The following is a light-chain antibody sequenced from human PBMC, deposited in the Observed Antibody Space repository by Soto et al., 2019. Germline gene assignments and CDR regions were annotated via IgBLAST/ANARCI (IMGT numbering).Light chain of an antibody. CDR3: QQYSSLWT. V-gene: IGKV3-20*01. Sequence: EVVLTQSPGTLSLSPGERATLSCRTSQSVSNNYLAWYQQKPGQAPRLLIYGASSRATGIPDRFSGSGSGTDFTLSISRLDPEDFAVYYCQQYSSLWTFGQGTKVDIK. CDR2: GAS. CDR1: QSVSNNY. J-gene: IGKJ1*01.